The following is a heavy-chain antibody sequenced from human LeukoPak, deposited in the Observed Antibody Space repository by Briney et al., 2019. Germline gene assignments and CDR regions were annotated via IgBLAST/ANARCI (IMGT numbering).Heavy chain of an antibody. CDR2: ISHGESNK. V-gene: IGHV3-30*04. D-gene: IGHD3-22*01. J-gene: IGHJ4*02. CDR1: GFTRSTSI. Sequence: GGSLRLSCVGSGFTRSTSIMHWLRQAPGKRPEGWTLISHGESNKDYAYSVKGRFTVSRDTSKNTLYLQMNSLRAEDPAVYFCARESHSSGHAGTFAFWGQGTQVTVSS. CDR3: ARESHSSGHAGTFAF.